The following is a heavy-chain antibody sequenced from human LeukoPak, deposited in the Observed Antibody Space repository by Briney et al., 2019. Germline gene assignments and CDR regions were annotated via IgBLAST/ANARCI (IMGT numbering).Heavy chain of an antibody. Sequence: SETLSLTCTVSGGSMSGYYWSWIRQPPGKGLEWIGYIYYSGSTNYNPSLKSRVTISVDTSKNQFSLGLSSVTAADTAVYYCARGNGYNAYWGQGTLVTVSS. CDR2: IYYSGST. J-gene: IGHJ4*02. CDR3: ARGNGYNAY. V-gene: IGHV4-59*01. D-gene: IGHD5-24*01. CDR1: GGSMSGYY.